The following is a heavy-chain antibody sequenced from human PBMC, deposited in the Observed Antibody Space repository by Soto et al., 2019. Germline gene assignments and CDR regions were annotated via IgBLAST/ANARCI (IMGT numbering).Heavy chain of an antibody. CDR3: ARSSYDFWSGYYPNYYFDY. V-gene: IGHV4-59*01. CDR2: IYYSGST. CDR1: GGSISSYY. Sequence: QVQLQESGPGLVKPSETLSLTCTVSGGSISSYYWSWIQQPPGKGLEWIGYIYYSGSTNYNPSLKSRVTISADTSKNQFSLKLSSVTAADTAVYYCARSSYDFWSGYYPNYYFDYWGQGTLVTVSS. D-gene: IGHD3-3*01. J-gene: IGHJ4*02.